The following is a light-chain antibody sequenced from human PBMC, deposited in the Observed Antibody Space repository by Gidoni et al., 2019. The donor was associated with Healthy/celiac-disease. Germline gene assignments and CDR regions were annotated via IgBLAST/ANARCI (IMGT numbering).Light chain of an antibody. J-gene: IGKJ2*01. Sequence: AIRMTQSPSSFSASTGDRVTITCRASQGISSYLAWYPQKPGKAPKLLIYAASTLQSGVPSRFSGSGSGTDFTLPISCLQSEDFATYYCQQYYSYPHTFGQGTKLEIK. CDR2: AAS. CDR3: QQYYSYPHT. V-gene: IGKV1-8*01. CDR1: QGISSY.